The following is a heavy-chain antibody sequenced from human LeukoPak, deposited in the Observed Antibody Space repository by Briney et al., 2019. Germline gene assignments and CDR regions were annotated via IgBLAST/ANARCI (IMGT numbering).Heavy chain of an antibody. J-gene: IGHJ4*02. CDR3: AKDPDYYDSSGYFSLDY. CDR2: ISGSGGST. CDR1: GFTFSSYG. V-gene: IGHV3-23*01. D-gene: IGHD3-22*01. Sequence: GGSLRLSCAASGFTFSSYGMSWVRQAPGKGLEWVSAISGSGGSTYYADSVKGRFTISRDNSKNTLYLQMNSLRAEDTAVYYCAKDPDYYDSSGYFSLDYWGQGTLVTVSS.